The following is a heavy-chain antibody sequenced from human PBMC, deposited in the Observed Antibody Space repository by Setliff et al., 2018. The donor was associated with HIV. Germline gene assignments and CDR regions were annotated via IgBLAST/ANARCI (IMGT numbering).Heavy chain of an antibody. J-gene: IGHJ4*02. Sequence: ESLKISCKGSGYTFSNYWIAWVRQMPGKGLEWMGIIYPDDSDTRYSPSFQGQVTISADKSISTAYLQWSSLKASDTAMYYCVRREYGGDCYSGGPDYWGQGTLVTVSS. D-gene: IGHD2-21*02. CDR3: VRREYGGDCYSGGPDY. CDR1: GYTFSNYW. V-gene: IGHV5-51*01. CDR2: IYPDDSDT.